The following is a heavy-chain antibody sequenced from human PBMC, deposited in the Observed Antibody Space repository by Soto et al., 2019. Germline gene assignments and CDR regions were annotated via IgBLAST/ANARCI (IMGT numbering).Heavy chain of an antibody. CDR1: GFTFSSYG. V-gene: IGHV3-30*18. J-gene: IGHJ4*02. D-gene: IGHD2-15*01. CDR2: ISYDGSNK. CDR3: AKDLARIVVVVAAADY. Sequence: GGSLRLSCAASGFTFSSYGMHWVRQAPGKGLEWVAVISYDGSNKYYADSVKGRFTISRDNSKNTLYLQMNSLRAEDTAVYYCAKDLARIVVVVAAADYWGQGTLVTVSS.